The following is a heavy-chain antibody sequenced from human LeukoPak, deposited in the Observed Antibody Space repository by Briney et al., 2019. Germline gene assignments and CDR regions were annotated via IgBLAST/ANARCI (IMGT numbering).Heavy chain of an antibody. Sequence: GGSLRLSCAASGFTFSSYSMSWVRQAPGKGLEWVSVMSGSGGSTYYADSVKGRFTISRDNSKNTLYLQMNSLRAEDTAVYYCAKNAEREKHFTPKRYKWNSYFDYWGQGTLVTVSS. J-gene: IGHJ4*02. D-gene: IGHD1-7*01. CDR1: GFTFSSYS. CDR3: AKNAEREKHFTPKRYKWNSYFDY. V-gene: IGHV3-23*01. CDR2: MSGSGGST.